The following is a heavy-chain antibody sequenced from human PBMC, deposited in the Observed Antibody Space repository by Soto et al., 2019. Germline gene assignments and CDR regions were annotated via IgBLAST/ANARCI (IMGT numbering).Heavy chain of an antibody. CDR2: IYYSGST. D-gene: IGHD4-4*01. CDR1: GGSISSGDYY. J-gene: IGHJ4*02. V-gene: IGHV4-30-4*01. Sequence: SETLSLTCTVSGGSISSGDYYWSWIRQPPGKGLEWIGYIYYSGSTYYNPSLKSRVTISVDTSKNHFSLTLTSVTAEDTAVYYCARTEMATVYFEDWGQATLVSVSS. CDR3: ARTEMATVYFED.